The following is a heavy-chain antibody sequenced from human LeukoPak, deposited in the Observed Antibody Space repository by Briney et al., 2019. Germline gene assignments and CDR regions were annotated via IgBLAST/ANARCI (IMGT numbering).Heavy chain of an antibody. J-gene: IGHJ4*02. CDR3: ARQVSSYYLHYFDY. D-gene: IGHD1-26*01. V-gene: IGHV4-34*01. Sequence: SETLSLTCAVYGGSFSGYYWSWIRQPPGKGLEWIGEINHSGSTNYNPSLKSRVTISVDTSKNQFSLKLSSVTAADTAVYYCARQVSSYYLHYFDYWGQGTLVTVSS. CDR1: GGSFSGYY. CDR2: INHSGST.